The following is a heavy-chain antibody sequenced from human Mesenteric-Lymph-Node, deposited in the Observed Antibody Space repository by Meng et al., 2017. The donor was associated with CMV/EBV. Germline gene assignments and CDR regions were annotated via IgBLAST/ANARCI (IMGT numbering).Heavy chain of an antibody. V-gene: IGHV3-30-3*01. CDR3: AKETTDFLDVQDSGSYNDDAFDM. J-gene: IGHJ3*02. Sequence: GGSLRLSCVASGFTFSSYAIHWVRQAPGKGLEWVAVISYDGSNKYYADSVKGRFTVSRDNSKHRLHLQMNSLRAEDTAVYYCAKETTDFLDVQDSGSYNDDAFDMWGQGTMVTVSS. CDR2: ISYDGSNK. CDR1: GFTFSSYA. D-gene: IGHD1-26*01.